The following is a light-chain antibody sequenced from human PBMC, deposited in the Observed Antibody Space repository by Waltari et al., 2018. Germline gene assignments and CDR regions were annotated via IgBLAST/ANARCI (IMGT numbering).Light chain of an antibody. J-gene: IGLJ2*01. V-gene: IGLV1-47*01. CDR2: RNN. Sequence: QSVLTQPPSASGTPGQRVTISCSGSSSNIGSNYVYWYQQLPGTAPKLLIYRNNHPPAGRPARFSGSKSGTSASLAISALRSEDEADYYCAAWDDSLSGPKVFGGGTKLTVL. CDR1: SSNIGSNY. CDR3: AAWDDSLSGPKV.